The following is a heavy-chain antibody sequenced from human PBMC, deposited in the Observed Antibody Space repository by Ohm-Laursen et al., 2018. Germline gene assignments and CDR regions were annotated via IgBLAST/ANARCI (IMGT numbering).Heavy chain of an antibody. J-gene: IGHJ4*02. CDR1: GFTFSGYW. V-gene: IGHV3-7*01. CDR2: IKQDGSEQ. D-gene: IGHD5-12*01. CDR3: ARLRGGYDFDY. Sequence: SLRLSCSASGFTFSGYWMSWVRQAPGKGLEWVANIKQDGSEQDYVDSAKGRFTISRDNAKNSLYLHMDSLRGEDTAVYYCARLRGGYDFDYWGQGTLVTVSS.